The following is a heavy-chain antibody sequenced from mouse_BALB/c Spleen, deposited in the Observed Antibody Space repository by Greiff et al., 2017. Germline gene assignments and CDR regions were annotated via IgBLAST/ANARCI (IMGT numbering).Heavy chain of an antibody. CDR2: INPGSGGT. Sequence: QVQLQQSGAELVRPGTSVKVSCKASGYAFTNYLIEWVKQKPGQGLEWIGVINPGSGGTNYNEKFKGKATLTADKSSSTAYMQLSSLTSDDSAVYFCARNYRYDDGDAMEYWGQGTSGTVSS. J-gene: IGHJ4*01. V-gene: IGHV1-54*01. CDR1: GYAFTNYL. CDR3: ARNYRYDDGDAMEY. D-gene: IGHD2-14*01.